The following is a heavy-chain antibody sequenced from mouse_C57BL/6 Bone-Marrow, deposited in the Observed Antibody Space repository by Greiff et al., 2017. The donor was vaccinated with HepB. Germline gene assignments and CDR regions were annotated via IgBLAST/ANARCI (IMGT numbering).Heavy chain of an antibody. V-gene: IGHV5-4*01. J-gene: IGHJ3*01. Sequence: EVQRVESGGGLVKPGGSLKLSCAASGFTFSSYAMSWVRQTPEKRLEWVATISDGGSYTYYPDNVKGRFTISRDNAKNNLYLQMSHLKSEDTAMYYCARVNGNYLAWFAYWGQGTLVTVSA. CDR2: ISDGGSYT. CDR1: GFTFSSYA. CDR3: ARVNGNYLAWFAY. D-gene: IGHD2-1*01.